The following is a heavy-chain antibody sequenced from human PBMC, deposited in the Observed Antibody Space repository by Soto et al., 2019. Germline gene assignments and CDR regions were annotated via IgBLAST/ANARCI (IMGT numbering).Heavy chain of an antibody. CDR2: ISGSGGST. D-gene: IGHD6-19*01. CDR3: AKDPPRIAVAGMVDV. Sequence: EVQLLESGGGLVQPGGSLRLSCAASGFTFSSYAMSWVRQAPGKGLEWVAAISGSGGSTYNADSVKGRCSISRDKSKNTLYLQMNSLRAEDTAVYYCAKDPPRIAVAGMVDVWGKGTTVTVSS. CDR1: GFTFSSYA. V-gene: IGHV3-23*01. J-gene: IGHJ6*04.